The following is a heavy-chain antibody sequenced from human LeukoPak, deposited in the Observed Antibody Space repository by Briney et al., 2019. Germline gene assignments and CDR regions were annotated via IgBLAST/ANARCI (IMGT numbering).Heavy chain of an antibody. J-gene: IGHJ5*02. CDR1: GFTFSSYW. CDR2: IKGDGSEK. D-gene: IGHD5-24*01. Sequence: PGGCLRLSCAASGFTFSSYWMSWVRLAPGKRLECVANIKGDGSEKWYADSVKGRFTISRDNAQNSVHLQMNSLRAEDTAVYHCARDEYRSRWLHPWGQGTLVTVTS. V-gene: IGHV3-7*01. CDR3: ARDEYRSRWLHP.